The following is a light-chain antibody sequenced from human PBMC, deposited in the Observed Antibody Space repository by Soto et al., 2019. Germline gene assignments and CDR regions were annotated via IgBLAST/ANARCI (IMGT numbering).Light chain of an antibody. V-gene: IGKV1-33*01. CDR2: DAS. CDR1: QDINKN. J-gene: IGKJ4*01. Sequence: DIQMTQSPSSLSASVGDRVTITCQASQDINKNLIWYQQKPGKAPKLLIYDASDLETGVPSRFSGSGSGTEFILTISSQQPEDFATYYCQQVNSYPLTFGGGTKVDIK. CDR3: QQVNSYPLT.